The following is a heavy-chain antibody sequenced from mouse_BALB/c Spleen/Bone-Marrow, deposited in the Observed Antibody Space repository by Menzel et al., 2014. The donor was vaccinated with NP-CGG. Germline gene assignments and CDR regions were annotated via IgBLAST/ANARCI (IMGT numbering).Heavy chain of an antibody. J-gene: IGHJ4*01. CDR1: GFTFSDYY. V-gene: IGHV5-12*02. CDR3: ARQNYRGAMDY. D-gene: IGHD2-14*01. CDR2: ISNGGGST. Sequence: EVKLVESGGGLMQPGGSLKLSCATSGFTFSDYYMYWVRQTPEKRLEWVAYISNGGGSTYYPDTVKGRFTISRDNAKNTLYLQMSRLKSEDTAMYYCARQNYRGAMDYWGQGTSVTVSS.